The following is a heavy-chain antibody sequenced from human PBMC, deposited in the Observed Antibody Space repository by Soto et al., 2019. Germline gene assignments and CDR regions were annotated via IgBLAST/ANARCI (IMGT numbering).Heavy chain of an antibody. J-gene: IGHJ5*02. V-gene: IGHV1-8*01. CDR1: GYTFTNYV. CDR2: MNPDSGNT. D-gene: IGHD3-16*01. CDR3: ARGRFRRTWFDP. Sequence: QVQLVQSGAEVKKPGASVKVSCKASGYTFTNYVIHWVRQATGQGLEWMGWMNPDSGNTGQAKQFQGRVTMTRDTSISTAYMEMSSLRSEDTAVYYCARGRFRRTWFDPWGQGTLVPVSS.